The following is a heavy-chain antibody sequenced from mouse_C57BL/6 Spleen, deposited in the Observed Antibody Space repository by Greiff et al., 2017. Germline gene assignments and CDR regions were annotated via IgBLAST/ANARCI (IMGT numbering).Heavy chain of an antibody. CDR2: IYPGDGDT. J-gene: IGHJ3*01. V-gene: IGHV1-82*01. D-gene: IGHD1-1*01. CDR3: ASYYCGSSLFAY. Sequence: VKLQQSGPELVKPGASVKISCKASGYAFSSSWMNWVKQRPGKGLEWIGRIYPGDGDTNYNGKFKGKATLTADKSSSTAYMQLSSLTSEDSAVYFCASYYCGSSLFAYWGQGTLVTVSA. CDR1: GYAFSSSW.